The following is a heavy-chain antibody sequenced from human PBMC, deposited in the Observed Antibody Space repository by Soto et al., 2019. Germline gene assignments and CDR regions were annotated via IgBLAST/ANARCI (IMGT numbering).Heavy chain of an antibody. Sequence: GGSLRLSCAASGFTFSRFELHWVRQAPGKGLEWISYISSSGSTAYYASSVEGRFTISRDNANNSVYLQMDGLRAEHTALYYCTRAAWFPYLSCYWGQGALVTVSS. J-gene: IGHJ4*02. CDR2: ISSSGSTA. D-gene: IGHD3-10*01. CDR1: GFTFSRFE. V-gene: IGHV3-48*03. CDR3: TRAAWFPYLSCY.